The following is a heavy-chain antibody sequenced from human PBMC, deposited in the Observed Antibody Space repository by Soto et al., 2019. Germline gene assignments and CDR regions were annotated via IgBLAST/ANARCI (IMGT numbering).Heavy chain of an antibody. J-gene: IGHJ4*02. CDR3: ARHDSSVSGVVTLDH. V-gene: IGHV1-3*01. Sequence: ASVKVSCKATGYSFKNYAVHWVRQAPGQRLEWMGFTNEGSGNTRFSQKFQGRISITRDTSASTVYLDLSSLTSEDTAIYYCARHDSSVSGVVTLDHWGPGTLVTVYS. D-gene: IGHD3-3*01. CDR1: GYSFKNYA. CDR2: TNEGSGNT.